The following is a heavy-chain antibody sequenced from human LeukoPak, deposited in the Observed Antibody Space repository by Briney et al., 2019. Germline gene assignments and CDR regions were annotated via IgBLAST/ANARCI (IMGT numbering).Heavy chain of an antibody. Sequence: GSLRLSCAVSGFTFSSYWMSWFRQAPGKGLEWVANINQDGSQKFSVDSVKGRFTISRDNAKNSLSLQMNSLRVEDTAVYYCARDWFDGDYDRFDYWGQGILVTVSS. CDR1: GFTFSSYW. V-gene: IGHV3-7*03. CDR3: ARDWFDGDYDRFDY. J-gene: IGHJ4*02. D-gene: IGHD4-17*01. CDR2: INQDGSQK.